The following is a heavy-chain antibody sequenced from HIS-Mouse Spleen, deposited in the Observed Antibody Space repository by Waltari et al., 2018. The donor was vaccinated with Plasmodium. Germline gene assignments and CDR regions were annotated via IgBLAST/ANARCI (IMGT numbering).Heavy chain of an antibody. Sequence: QVQLVQSGPDTKQPGPSVKVPCQASGYTSTRYGSNWVRQDPGQGLEWMGWISAYNGNTNYAQKLQGRVTMTTDTSTSTAYMQLRSLRSDDTAVYYCARGSAGDAFDIWGQGTMVTVSS. CDR3: ARGSAGDAFDI. CDR2: ISAYNGNT. J-gene: IGHJ3*02. CDR1: GYTSTRYG. D-gene: IGHD6-19*01. V-gene: IGHV1-18*01.